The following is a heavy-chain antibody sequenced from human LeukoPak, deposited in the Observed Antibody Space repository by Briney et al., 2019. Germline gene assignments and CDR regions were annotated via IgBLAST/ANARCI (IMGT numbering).Heavy chain of an antibody. CDR1: GFTFSSYS. J-gene: IGHJ4*02. CDR2: ISSSSSYI. Sequence: PGGSLRLSCAASGFTFSSYSMNWVRQAPGKGLEWVSSISSSSSYIYYADSVKGRFTISRDNAKNSLYLQMNSLRAEDTAVYYCARGTRGDYVYYFDYWGQGTLVTVSS. V-gene: IGHV3-21*01. CDR3: ARGTRGDYVYYFDY. D-gene: IGHD3-16*01.